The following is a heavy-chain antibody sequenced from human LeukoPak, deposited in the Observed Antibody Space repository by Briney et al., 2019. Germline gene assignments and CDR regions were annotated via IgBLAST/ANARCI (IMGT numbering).Heavy chain of an antibody. D-gene: IGHD2-15*01. V-gene: IGHV1-18*01. CDR3: AREYCSGGSRYGPDY. CDR2: ISTYIGNT. Sequence: ASVKVSCKASGYTFTTYGISWVRQAPGQGLEWMGWISTYIGNTYYAQKLQGRVTVTTVTATSTAYMELRSLRSDDTAVYYCAREYCSGGSRYGPDYWGQGTLVTVSS. J-gene: IGHJ4*02. CDR1: GYTFTTYG.